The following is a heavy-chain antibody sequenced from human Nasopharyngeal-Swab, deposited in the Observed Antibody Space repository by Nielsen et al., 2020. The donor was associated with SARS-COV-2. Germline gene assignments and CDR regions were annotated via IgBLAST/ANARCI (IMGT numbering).Heavy chain of an antibody. D-gene: IGHD6-19*01. J-gene: IGHJ4*02. Sequence: WVRQAPGQGLEWMGWIGAYNGNTNYAQKLQGRVTMTTDTSTSTAYMELRSLRSDDTAVYYCARDLSSIAVAGNWGQGTLVTVSS. V-gene: IGHV1-18*01. CDR3: ARDLSSIAVAGN. CDR2: IGAYNGNT.